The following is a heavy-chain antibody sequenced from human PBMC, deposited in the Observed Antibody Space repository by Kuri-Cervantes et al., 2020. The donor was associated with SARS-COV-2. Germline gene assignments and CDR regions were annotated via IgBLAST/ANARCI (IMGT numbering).Heavy chain of an antibody. V-gene: IGHV3-53*04. CDR3: ARADGRAGAPLYEDY. CDR1: GFTVSSNY. Sequence: GGSLRLSCAASGFTVSSNYMSWGRQAPGKGLEWVSVIYSGGSTYYADSVKGRFTIPRHNSKNTLYLQMNSLRAEDTAVYYCARADGRAGAPLYEDYWGQGTLVTVSS. D-gene: IGHD3-16*01. J-gene: IGHJ4*02. CDR2: IYSGGST.